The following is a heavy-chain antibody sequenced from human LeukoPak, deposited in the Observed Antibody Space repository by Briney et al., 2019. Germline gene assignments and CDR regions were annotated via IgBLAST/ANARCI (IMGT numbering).Heavy chain of an antibody. V-gene: IGHV3-23*01. CDR1: GFTFTSYA. CDR3: AKDGGYMSSGYLYVGNYLDY. D-gene: IGHD3-22*01. J-gene: IGHJ4*02. Sequence: PGGSLRLSCAASGFTFTSYAMNWVRQAPGKGLEWVSGISGSGTSTYYADSVKGRFTISRDNTRNTVYLQMNSLGDEDTAVYRCAKDGGYMSSGYLYVGNYLDYWGPGTLVTVSS. CDR2: ISGSGTST.